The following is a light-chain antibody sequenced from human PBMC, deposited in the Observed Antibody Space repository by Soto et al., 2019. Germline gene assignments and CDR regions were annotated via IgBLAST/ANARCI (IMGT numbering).Light chain of an antibody. Sequence: VLTQSPATLSLSPGERATLSCRASQSIGTYLAWYQQKPGQAPRLLIYDASNRATTIPTRFSGSGSGTDFTLTVSSLAPEDFVVYYCQQRSTWPWTFGQGTKVEIK. CDR3: QQRSTWPWT. CDR2: DAS. CDR1: QSIGTY. V-gene: IGKV3-11*01. J-gene: IGKJ1*01.